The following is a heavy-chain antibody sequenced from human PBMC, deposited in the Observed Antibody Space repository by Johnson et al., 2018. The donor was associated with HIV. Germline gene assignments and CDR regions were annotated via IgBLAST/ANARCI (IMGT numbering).Heavy chain of an antibody. Sequence: VQLVESGGGVVQPGGSLRLSCAASGFTFDDYAMHWVRQAPGKGLEWVSGISWNSGSIGYADSVKGRFTISRDNAKNSLFLKMNSLRAEDPALDYCAKDPPLSVWGQGAMVNVSS. J-gene: IGHJ3*01. CDR2: ISWNSGSI. V-gene: IGHV3-9*01. CDR1: GFTFDDYA. CDR3: AKDPPLSV.